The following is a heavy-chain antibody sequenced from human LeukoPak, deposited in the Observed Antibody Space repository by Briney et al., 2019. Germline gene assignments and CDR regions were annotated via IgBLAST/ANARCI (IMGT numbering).Heavy chain of an antibody. V-gene: IGHV4-4*07. CDR3: AKDRLTFFYYDTSGYQGDFDN. CDR1: GGSFSSYY. J-gene: IGHJ4*02. CDR2: IDASGST. Sequence: SETLSLTCTVSGGSFSSYYWSWIRQPAGRGLEWIGRIDASGSTNYNPSLKSRVTMSVDSSKNQFSLKVSSVTAADTAVYYCAKDRLTFFYYDTSGYQGDFDNWGQGTLVTVSS. D-gene: IGHD3-22*01.